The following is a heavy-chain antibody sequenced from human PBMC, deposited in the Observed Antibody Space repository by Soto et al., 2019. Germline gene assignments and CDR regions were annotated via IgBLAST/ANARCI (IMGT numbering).Heavy chain of an antibody. J-gene: IGHJ4*02. CDR1: GFTFSSYA. Sequence: QVQLVESGGGVVQPGRSLRLSCAASGFTFSSYAMHGVRQAPGKGLEWVAVISYDGSNKYYADSVKGRFTISRDNSKNTLYLQMNSLRAEDTAVYYCARDYSGSYYWGQGTLVTVSS. V-gene: IGHV3-30-3*01. CDR3: ARDYSGSYY. D-gene: IGHD1-26*01. CDR2: ISYDGSNK.